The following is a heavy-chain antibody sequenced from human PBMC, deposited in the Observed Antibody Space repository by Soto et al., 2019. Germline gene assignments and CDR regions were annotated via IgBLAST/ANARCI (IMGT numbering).Heavy chain of an antibody. CDR3: ARGEGQLVFYYYYYGMDV. V-gene: IGHV4-34*01. J-gene: IGHJ6*02. Sequence: SETLSLTCAVYGGSFSGYYWSWIRQPPGKGLEWIGEINHSGSTNYNPSLKSRVTISVDTSKNQFSLKLSSVTAADTAVYYCARGEGQLVFYYYYYGMDVWGQGTTVTVS. D-gene: IGHD6-13*01. CDR2: INHSGST. CDR1: GGSFSGYY.